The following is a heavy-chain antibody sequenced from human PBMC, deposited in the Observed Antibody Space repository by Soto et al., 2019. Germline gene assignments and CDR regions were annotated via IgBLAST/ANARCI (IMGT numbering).Heavy chain of an antibody. Sequence: EVQLVESGGGLVKPGGSLRLSCAASGFTFSDYLMDWVRQAPGKGLEWVGRSRSKVSSYTTEYAASVKGRFTVSRDDSKNSLYLQMNSLKIEGTAVYYCIGTRLSHCFDYWGQGTLVTVSS. CDR2: SRSKVSSYTT. V-gene: IGHV3-72*01. CDR3: IGTRLSHCFDY. CDR1: GFTFSDYL. J-gene: IGHJ4*02. D-gene: IGHD1-1*01.